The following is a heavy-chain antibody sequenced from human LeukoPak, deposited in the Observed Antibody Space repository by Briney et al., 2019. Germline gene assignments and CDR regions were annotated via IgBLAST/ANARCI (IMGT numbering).Heavy chain of an antibody. CDR3: AKDLKYSSSYYFDY. V-gene: IGHV3-23*01. J-gene: IGHJ4*02. CDR2: ISGSGGST. CDR1: GFTFSSYA. Sequence: TGGSLRLSCAASGFTFSSYAMSWVRQAPGKGLEWVSAISGSGGSTYYADSVKGRFTISRDNSKNTLYLQMNSLGAEDTAVYYCAKDLKYSSSYYFDYWGQGTLVTVSS. D-gene: IGHD6-6*01.